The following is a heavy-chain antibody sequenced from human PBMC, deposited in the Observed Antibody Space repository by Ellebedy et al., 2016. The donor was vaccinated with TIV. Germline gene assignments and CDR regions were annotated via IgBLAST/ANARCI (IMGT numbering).Heavy chain of an antibody. CDR2: IVSSGREA. Sequence: GESLKISXAASGFTFSISGMTWVRQAPGKGLEWVATIVSSGREAYYADPLKGRFTIPRDNAMNSVYLQLNSLSVEDTAVYYCTRDGSEWSRDYWGQGTLVTVSS. V-gene: IGHV3-21*06. CDR3: TRDGSEWSRDY. D-gene: IGHD3-3*01. CDR1: GFTFSISG. J-gene: IGHJ4*02.